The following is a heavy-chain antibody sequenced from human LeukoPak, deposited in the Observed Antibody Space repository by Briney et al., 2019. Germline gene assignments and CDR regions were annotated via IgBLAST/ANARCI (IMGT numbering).Heavy chain of an antibody. J-gene: IGHJ3*02. CDR2: IISIFGTA. Sequence: GASEKVSCKASGGTFSSYAISWVRQAPGQGLEWMGGIISIFGTANYAQKFQGRVTITTDESTSTAYMELSSLRSEDTAVYYCAREGDGYDAFDIWGQGTMVAVSS. CDR1: GGTFSSYA. D-gene: IGHD5-24*01. V-gene: IGHV1-69*05. CDR3: AREGDGYDAFDI.